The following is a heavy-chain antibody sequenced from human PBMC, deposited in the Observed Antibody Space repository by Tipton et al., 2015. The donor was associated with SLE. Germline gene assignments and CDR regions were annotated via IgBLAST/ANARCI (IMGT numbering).Heavy chain of an antibody. CDR2: TYSSGNT. J-gene: IGHJ5*02. D-gene: IGHD4-17*01. V-gene: IGHV4-61*02. Sequence: GLVKPSQTLSLTCTVSGGSINSGSFYWSWVRQPAGKGLEWIGRTYSSGNTIYSPSLKSRVTISIDTSKNQFSLKLSSVTAADTAVYYCAQITVTHGRIAWGQGSLVTVSS. CDR1: GGSINSGSFY. CDR3: AQITVTHGRIA.